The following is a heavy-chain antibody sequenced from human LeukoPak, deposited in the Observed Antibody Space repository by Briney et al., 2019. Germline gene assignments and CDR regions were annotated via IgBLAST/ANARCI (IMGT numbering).Heavy chain of an antibody. CDR1: GGSFSSSGYY. Sequence: SETLCLTCTVSGGSFSSSGYYWSWIRQLPGRGLDWIGYMSYSGSTSYNPSLKSRVIISVDTSKNQLSLKLSSVTAADTAVYYCAREGYNRLDYWGQGTLVTVSS. J-gene: IGHJ4*02. CDR2: MSYSGST. V-gene: IGHV4-31*02. CDR3: AREGYNRLDY. D-gene: IGHD5-24*01.